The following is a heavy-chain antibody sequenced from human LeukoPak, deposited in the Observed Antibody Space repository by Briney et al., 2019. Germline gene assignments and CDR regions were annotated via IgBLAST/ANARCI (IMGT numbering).Heavy chain of an antibody. D-gene: IGHD4/OR15-4a*01. V-gene: IGHV3-73*01. CDR3: ARRAGAYSHPYDY. J-gene: IGHJ4*02. Sequence: PGGSLRLSCTASGFTFSGSAMHWVRQASGKGLEWVGRIRSKANSYATVHAASVKGRFTISRDNSKNTLYLQMNSLRAEDTAVYYCARRAGAYSHPYDYWGQGTLVTVSS. CDR1: GFTFSGSA. CDR2: IRSKANSYAT.